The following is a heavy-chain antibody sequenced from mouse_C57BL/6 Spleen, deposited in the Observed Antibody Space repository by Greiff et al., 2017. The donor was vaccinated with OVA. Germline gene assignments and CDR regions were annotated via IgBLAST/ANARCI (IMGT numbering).Heavy chain of an antibody. Sequence: QVQLQQSGAELVRPGTSVKLSCKASGYTFTSYWMHWVKQRPGQGLEWIGVIDPSDSYTNYNQKFKGKATLTVDTSSSTAYMQLSSLTSEDSAVYYCANGSAFAYWGQGTLVTVSA. CDR1: GYTFTSYW. J-gene: IGHJ3*01. CDR3: ANGSAFAY. V-gene: IGHV1-59*01. CDR2: IDPSDSYT. D-gene: IGHD1-1*01.